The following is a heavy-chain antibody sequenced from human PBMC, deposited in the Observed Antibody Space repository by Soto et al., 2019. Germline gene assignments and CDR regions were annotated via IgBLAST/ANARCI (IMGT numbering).Heavy chain of an antibody. Sequence: PGESLKISCKGSGYIFTDYWIGWVRQMPGKGLEWMGIIYPGDSDTRYSPSFQGQVTISADKSISTTYLQWSSLKASDTAMYYCARGGIVGSTRSYFDYWGQGTLVTVSS. V-gene: IGHV5-51*01. CDR3: ARGGIVGSTRSYFDY. J-gene: IGHJ4*02. CDR2: IYPGDSDT. D-gene: IGHD1-26*01. CDR1: GYIFTDYW.